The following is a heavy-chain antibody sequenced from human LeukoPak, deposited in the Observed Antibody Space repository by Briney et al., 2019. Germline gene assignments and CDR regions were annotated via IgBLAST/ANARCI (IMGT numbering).Heavy chain of an antibody. CDR1: GASLSGTY. V-gene: IGHV4-34*01. CDR3: ARAPWGWYFDL. CDR2: INHSGDT. Sequence: SETLSLTCAVSGASLSGTYWSWIRQSPGKGLEGIGEINHSGDTNYHSSLKSRVTISLDTSKSQFSLRLTSVTAADTSIYFCARAPWGWYFDLWGPGTLVTVSS. D-gene: IGHD7-27*01. J-gene: IGHJ2*01.